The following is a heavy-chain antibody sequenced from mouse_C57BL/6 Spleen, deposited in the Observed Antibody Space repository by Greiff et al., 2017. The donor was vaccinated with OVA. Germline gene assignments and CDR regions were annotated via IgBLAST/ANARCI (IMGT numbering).Heavy chain of an antibody. Sequence: VQLQQSGPELVKPGASVKISCKASGYTFTDYYMNWVKQSHGKSLEWIGDINPNNGGTSYNQKFKGKATLTVDKSSSTAYMELRSLTSEDSAVYYCATSSGSPYYFDYWGQGTTLTVSS. CDR1: GYTFTDYY. J-gene: IGHJ2*01. CDR3: ATSSGSPYYFDY. CDR2: INPNNGGT. D-gene: IGHD3-2*02. V-gene: IGHV1-26*01.